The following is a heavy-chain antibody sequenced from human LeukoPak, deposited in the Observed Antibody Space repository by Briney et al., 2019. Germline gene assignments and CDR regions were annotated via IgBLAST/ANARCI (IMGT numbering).Heavy chain of an antibody. Sequence: PSETLSLTCAVSGYSISSGYYWGWIRQPPGKGLEWIGSIYHSGSTYYNPSLKSRVTISVDTSKNQFSLKLSSVTAADTAVYYCARAAIVVVPAAISSWFGPWGQGTLVTVSS. J-gene: IGHJ5*02. V-gene: IGHV4-38-2*01. CDR1: GYSISSGYY. CDR2: IYHSGST. D-gene: IGHD2-2*02. CDR3: ARAAIVVVPAAISSWFGP.